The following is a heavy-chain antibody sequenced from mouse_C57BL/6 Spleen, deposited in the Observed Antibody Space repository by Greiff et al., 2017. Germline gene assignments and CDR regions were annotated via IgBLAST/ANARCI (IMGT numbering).Heavy chain of an antibody. J-gene: IGHJ4*01. CDR1: GFTFTDYY. CDR3: ARYASGHYYAMDY. V-gene: IGHV7-3*01. Sequence: EVHLVESGGGLVQPGGSLSLSCAASGFTFTDYYMSWVRQPPGTALEWLGFIRNKANGYTTEYSASVKGRFTISRDNSQSILYLQMNALRAEDSATYYCARYASGHYYAMDYWGQGTSVTVSS. D-gene: IGHD6-1*01. CDR2: IRNKANGYTT.